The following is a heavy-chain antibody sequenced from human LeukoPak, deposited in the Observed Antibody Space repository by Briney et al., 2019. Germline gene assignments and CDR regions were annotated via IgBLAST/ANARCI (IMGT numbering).Heavy chain of an antibody. V-gene: IGHV3-49*04. CDR2: IRSKVYDGTK. CDR1: GFTFGDYV. D-gene: IGHD2-2*01. Sequence: AGGSLRLPCTASGFTFGDYVMSWVRQAPGKGLEWVGFIRSKVYDGTKEYAASVKGRFTISRDDSKSIAYLQMNSVKTEDTAVYYCTRVGYCSSTSCLYFDYWGQGTLVTVSS. CDR3: TRVGYCSSTSCLYFDY. J-gene: IGHJ4*02.